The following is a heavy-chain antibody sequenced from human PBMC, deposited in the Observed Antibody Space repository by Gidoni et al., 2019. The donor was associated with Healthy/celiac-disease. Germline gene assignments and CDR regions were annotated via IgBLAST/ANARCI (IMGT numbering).Heavy chain of an antibody. D-gene: IGHD3-10*01. CDR2: ISSMSSTI. Sequence: EVQLAESGGGLVQPGGSLRLSCAASGFTFSSYSMHWVRQAPGKGLEWVSYISSMSSTIYYADSVKGRFTISRDNAKNSLYLQMNSLRAEDTAVYYCARSSGVLWFGELLRQFDYWGQGTLVTVSS. J-gene: IGHJ4*02. CDR1: GFTFSSYS. CDR3: ARSSGVLWFGELLRQFDY. V-gene: IGHV3-48*04.